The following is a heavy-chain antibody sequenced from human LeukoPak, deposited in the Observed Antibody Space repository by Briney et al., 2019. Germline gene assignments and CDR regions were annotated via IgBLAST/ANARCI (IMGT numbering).Heavy chain of an antibody. V-gene: IGHV1-46*03. J-gene: IGHJ4*02. CDR1: GYTFTSYY. D-gene: IGHD4-23*01. Sequence: RASVKVSCKASGYTFTSYYMHWVRQAPGQGLEWMGIINPSGGSTSYAQKFQGRVTMTRDTSTSTVYMELSSLRSEDTAGYYCCRGPPDYGGNPTIDYWGQGTLVTVSS. CDR2: INPSGGST. CDR3: CRGPPDYGGNPTIDY.